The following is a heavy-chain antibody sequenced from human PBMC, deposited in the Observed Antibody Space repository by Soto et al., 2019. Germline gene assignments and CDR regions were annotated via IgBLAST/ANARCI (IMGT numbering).Heavy chain of an antibody. CDR2: ISSSSSYM. V-gene: IGHV3-21*01. CDR1: GFTFSSYS. J-gene: IGHJ4*02. Sequence: GGSLRLSCAASGFTFSSYSMNWVRQAPGKGLEWVSSISSSSSYMYYADSVKGRFTISRDNAKNSLYLQMNSLRAEDTAVYYCAREGNDYWGQGTLVTVSS. CDR3: AREGNDY. D-gene: IGHD1-1*01.